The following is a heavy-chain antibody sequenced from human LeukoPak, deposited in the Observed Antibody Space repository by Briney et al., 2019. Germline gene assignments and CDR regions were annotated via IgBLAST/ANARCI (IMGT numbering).Heavy chain of an antibody. CDR1: GGSTSSFY. CDR3: ARDRGKGTGPADYGMDV. J-gene: IGHJ6*02. Sequence: SETRSLTCTLSGGSTSSFYWSWIRHPHGKGREYIGSTYYRVATISNTSLKSRLTISIDTSKSQFSLRLSSVTAADKAIYYCARDRGKGTGPADYGMDVWGQGTTVTVSS. V-gene: IGHV4-59*01. CDR2: TYYRVAT. D-gene: IGHD3-10*01.